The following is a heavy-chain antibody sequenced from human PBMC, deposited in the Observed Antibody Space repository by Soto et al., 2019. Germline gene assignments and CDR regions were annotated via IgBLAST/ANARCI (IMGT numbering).Heavy chain of an antibody. V-gene: IGHV1-69*08. D-gene: IGHD5-18*01. Sequence: QVQLVQSGAEVKKPGSSVKVSCKASGGTFSSYTISWVRQAPGQGLEWMGRIIPILGIANYAQKFQGRVTITADKSTSTADMELSSLRSEDTAVYYCAREGGYSYGYCLDYWGQGTLVTVSS. CDR3: AREGGYSYGYCLDY. CDR1: GGTFSSYT. J-gene: IGHJ4*02. CDR2: IIPILGIA.